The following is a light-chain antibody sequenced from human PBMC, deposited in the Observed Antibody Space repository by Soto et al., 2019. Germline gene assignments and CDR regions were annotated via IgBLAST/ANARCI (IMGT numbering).Light chain of an antibody. CDR3: CSYAGSSTFYV. J-gene: IGLJ1*01. CDR1: SSDVGSYNL. V-gene: IGLV2-23*01. Sequence: QSVLTQPASVSGSPGQSITISCTGTSSDVGSYNLVSWYQQHPGKAPKLMIYEGSKRPSGVSNRFSGSKSGNTASLTISGLQAEDEADYYCCSYAGSSTFYVFGTGTKLTVL. CDR2: EGS.